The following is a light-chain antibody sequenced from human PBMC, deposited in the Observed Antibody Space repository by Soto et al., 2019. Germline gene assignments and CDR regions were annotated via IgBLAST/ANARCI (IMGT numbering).Light chain of an antibody. J-gene: IGKJ1*01. CDR2: EAS. Sequence: DIQVTQSPSSLSASVGDRVTITCRASQDISGHLAWYQQKPGKVPKLLIYEASTLQSGVPSRFSASGSGTDFTLTISSLQPEDVATYYFQKYNGTPRTFGQGTKVELK. CDR3: QKYNGTPRT. V-gene: IGKV1-27*01. CDR1: QDISGH.